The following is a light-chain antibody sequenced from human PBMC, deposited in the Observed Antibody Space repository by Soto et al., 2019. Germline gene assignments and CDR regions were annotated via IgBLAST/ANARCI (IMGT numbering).Light chain of an antibody. CDR1: SSDVGGYNY. Sequence: QSALTQPASVSGSPGQSITISCTGTSSDVGGYNYVSWYQQHPGKAPKLMIYEVSNRPSGVSNRFSGSKSGNTASLTISGLQAEDEADYYCSSYTSSSRGGFGGGPKVTVL. CDR2: EVS. J-gene: IGLJ2*01. CDR3: SSYTSSSRGG. V-gene: IGLV2-14*01.